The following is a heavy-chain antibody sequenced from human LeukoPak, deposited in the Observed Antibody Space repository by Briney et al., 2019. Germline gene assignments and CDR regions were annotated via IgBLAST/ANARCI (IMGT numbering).Heavy chain of an antibody. CDR1: GYRFTSYW. Sequence: GESLKISCKGSGYRFTSYWIGWVRQMPGKGLEWMGIIYPGASDTRYNPSFQGQVTISAGKSITTAHQQWSSLRASDTAMYYCARSYTSETYCNRFDPWGQGTLVTVSS. CDR2: IYPGASDT. V-gene: IGHV5-51*01. CDR3: ARSYTSETYCNRFDP. D-gene: IGHD3-10*01. J-gene: IGHJ5*02.